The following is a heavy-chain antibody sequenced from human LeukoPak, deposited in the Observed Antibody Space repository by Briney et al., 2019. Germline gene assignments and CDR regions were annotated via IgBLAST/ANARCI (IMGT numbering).Heavy chain of an antibody. V-gene: IGHV3-7*01. Sequence: GGSLTLSCAAYGFTFSTYWMSWVRQAPGKGLEWVANINEDGGEEYYVDSVKGRFTSSSDNARNSLYLQMNSLRAEDTAVYYCARGPDIGTTDYWGQGTLVTVSS. J-gene: IGHJ4*02. CDR3: ARGPDIGTTDY. CDR2: INEDGGEE. D-gene: IGHD1-7*01. CDR1: GFTFSTYW.